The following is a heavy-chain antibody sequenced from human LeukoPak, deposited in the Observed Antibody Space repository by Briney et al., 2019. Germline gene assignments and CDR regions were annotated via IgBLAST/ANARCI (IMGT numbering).Heavy chain of an antibody. D-gene: IGHD3-9*01. CDR2: IYYSGST. CDR3: ARESPGGSPSGYEY. J-gene: IGHJ4*02. V-gene: IGHV4-59*11. CDR1: GGSISSHY. Sequence: RPSETLSLTCTVSGGSISSHYWSWIRQPPGKGLEWIGHIYYSGSTYYNPSLKSRVTISVDTSKNQFSLKLSSVTAADTAVYYCARESPGGSPSGYEYWGQGTLVTVSS.